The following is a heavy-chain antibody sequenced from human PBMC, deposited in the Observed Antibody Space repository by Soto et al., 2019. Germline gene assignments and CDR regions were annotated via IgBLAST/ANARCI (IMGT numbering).Heavy chain of an antibody. CDR2: ISSGSSYI. D-gene: IGHD3-10*01. CDR3: ARDYYYGSGSYEAPYYYYGMDV. Sequence: GGSLRLSCAASGFTFSSYSMNWVRQAPGKGLEWVSSISSGSSYIYYADSVKGRFTISRDNAKNSLYLQMNSLRAEDTAVYYCARDYYYGSGSYEAPYYYYGMDVWGQGTTVTVSS. J-gene: IGHJ6*02. CDR1: GFTFSSYS. V-gene: IGHV3-21*01.